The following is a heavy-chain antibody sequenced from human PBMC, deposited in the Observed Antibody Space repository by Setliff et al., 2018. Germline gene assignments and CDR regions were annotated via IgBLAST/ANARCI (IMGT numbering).Heavy chain of an antibody. Sequence: GGSLRLSCGAFGFTFSKYWMYWVRQVPGKGLVWVSRINGDGTITNYADSVKGRFTISRDNSKSTLYLQMNSLRAEDTAIYYCAKDKDVRVDYFDYWGPGTLVTVSS. CDR3: AKDKDVRVDYFDY. CDR1: GFTFSKYW. V-gene: IGHV3-74*01. CDR2: INGDGTIT. J-gene: IGHJ4*02. D-gene: IGHD3-10*01.